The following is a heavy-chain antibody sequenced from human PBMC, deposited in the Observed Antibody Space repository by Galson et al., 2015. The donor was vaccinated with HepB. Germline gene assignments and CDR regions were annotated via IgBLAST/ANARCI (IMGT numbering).Heavy chain of an antibody. Sequence: SLRLSCAASGFTFSSYAMSWVRQAPGKGPVWVSCITSDGSSTFYADSVKGRFTISRDNAKNTLSLQMNSLRAEDTAVYYCARAGGAAAGYNWFDPWGRGTLVTASS. CDR3: ARAGGAAAGYNWFDP. CDR2: ITSDGSST. CDR1: GFTFSSYA. D-gene: IGHD6-13*01. V-gene: IGHV3-74*01. J-gene: IGHJ5*02.